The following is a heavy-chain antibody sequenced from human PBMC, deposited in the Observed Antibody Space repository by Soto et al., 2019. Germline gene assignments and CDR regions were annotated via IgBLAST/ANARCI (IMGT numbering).Heavy chain of an antibody. V-gene: IGHV3-23*01. CDR3: AKDRGSSWYLDYYYGMDV. J-gene: IGHJ6*02. CDR1: GVIYSNYM. Sequence: ASVRRSCACSGVIYSNYMRTWAHQAQGKGLEWVSTIRDSGGSTYYADSVKGRFTISRDNSKNTLYLQMNSLRAEDTAVYYCAKDRGSSWYLDYYYGMDVWGQGTTVTVSS. D-gene: IGHD6-13*01. CDR2: IRDSGGST.